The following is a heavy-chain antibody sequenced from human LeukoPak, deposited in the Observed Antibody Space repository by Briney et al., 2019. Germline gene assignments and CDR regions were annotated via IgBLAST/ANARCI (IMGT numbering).Heavy chain of an antibody. CDR3: ARDPGLGATFPYYYYGMDV. CDR2: ISSSGSTI. Sequence: GGSLRLSCAASGFTFSDYYMSWIRQAPGKGLEWVSYISSSGSTIYYADSVKGRFTISRDNSKNTLYLQMNSLRAEDTAVYYCARDPGLGATFPYYYYGMDVWGQGTTVTVSS. V-gene: IGHV3-11*01. CDR1: GFTFSDYY. D-gene: IGHD1-26*01. J-gene: IGHJ6*02.